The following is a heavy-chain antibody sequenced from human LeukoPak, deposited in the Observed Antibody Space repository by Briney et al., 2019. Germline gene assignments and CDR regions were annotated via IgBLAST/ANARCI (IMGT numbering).Heavy chain of an antibody. CDR2: TRYDGSEK. D-gene: IGHD6-19*01. J-gene: IGHJ4*02. Sequence: GGSLRLSCAASGFTFSSYGMHWVRQAPGKGLEWMAFTRYDGSEKWYADSVKGRFTISRDNSKNTLYLQMSTLRPEDTAVYYCAKDNSGWAFDYWGQGTLVTVSS. CDR1: GFTFSSYG. V-gene: IGHV3-30*02. CDR3: AKDNSGWAFDY.